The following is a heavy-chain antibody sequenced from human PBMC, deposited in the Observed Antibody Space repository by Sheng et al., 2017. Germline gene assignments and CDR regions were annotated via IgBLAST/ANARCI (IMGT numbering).Heavy chain of an antibody. CDR2: INHSGST. Sequence: QVQLQQWGAGLLKPSETLSLTCAVYGGSFSGYYWSWIRQPPGKGLEWIGEINHSGSTNYNPSLKSRVTISVDTSKNQFSLKLSSVTAADTAVYYCARDGGNHYYYYYMDVWGKGTTVTVSS. D-gene: IGHD2-15*01. CDR3: ARDGGNHYYYYYMDV. CDR1: GGSFSGYY. V-gene: IGHV4-34*01. J-gene: IGHJ6*03.